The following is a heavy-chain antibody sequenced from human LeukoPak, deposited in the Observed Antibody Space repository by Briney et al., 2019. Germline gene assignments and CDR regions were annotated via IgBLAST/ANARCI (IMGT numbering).Heavy chain of an antibody. D-gene: IGHD3-22*01. CDR1: GGSFSGYY. CDR3: ARRLTYYYDSSGYFNY. J-gene: IGHJ4*02. CDR2: INHSGST. V-gene: IGHV4-34*01. Sequence: SETLSLTCAVCGGSFSGYYWSWIRQPPGKGLEWMGEINHSGSTNYNPSLKSRVTISVDTSKNQFSLKLSSVTAADTAVYYCARRLTYYYDSSGYFNYWGQGTLVTVSS.